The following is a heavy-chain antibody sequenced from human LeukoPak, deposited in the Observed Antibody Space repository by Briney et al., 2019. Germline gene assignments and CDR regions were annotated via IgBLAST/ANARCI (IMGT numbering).Heavy chain of an antibody. J-gene: IGHJ4*02. CDR3: ARGTTPTSVATNPDY. CDR2: ISHHGIDK. V-gene: IGHV3-30*09. D-gene: IGHD5-12*01. Sequence: GGSLRLSCSGSGFTCTNYAIHWVRQAPGKGLEWVAVISHHGIDKYYADSVRGRFAISRDFSKNTVDLQMSGLRDEDTAVYYCARGTTPTSVATNPDYWGQGTLVTVSS. CDR1: GFTCTNYA.